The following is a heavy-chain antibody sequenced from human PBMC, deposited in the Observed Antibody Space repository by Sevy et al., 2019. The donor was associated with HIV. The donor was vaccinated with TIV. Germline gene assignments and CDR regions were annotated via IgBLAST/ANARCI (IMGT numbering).Heavy chain of an antibody. D-gene: IGHD2-2*01. CDR1: GYSFTSYW. Sequence: GESLKISCKGSGYSFTSYWISWVRQTPGKGLEWMGRIDPSDSYTNYSPSFQGHVTISADKSISTAYLQWSSLKASDTAMYYCARGGGYCSSTSCYAGADAFDIWGQGTMVTVSS. CDR3: ARGGGYCSSTSCYAGADAFDI. J-gene: IGHJ3*02. CDR2: IDPSDSYT. V-gene: IGHV5-10-1*01.